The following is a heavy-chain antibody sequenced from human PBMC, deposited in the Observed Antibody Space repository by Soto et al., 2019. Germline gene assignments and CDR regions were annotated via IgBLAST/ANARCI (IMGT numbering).Heavy chain of an antibody. V-gene: IGHV1-58*01. Sequence: QMQLVQSGPEVKKPGTSVKVSCKASGFTFTSSAVQWVRQARGQRLEWIGWIVVGSGNTNYAQKFQERVTITRDMSTSTAYMELSSLRSEDTAVYYCAASRWIFGVVHWGQGTLVTVSS. J-gene: IGHJ4*02. D-gene: IGHD3-3*01. CDR2: IVVGSGNT. CDR1: GFTFTSSA. CDR3: AASRWIFGVVH.